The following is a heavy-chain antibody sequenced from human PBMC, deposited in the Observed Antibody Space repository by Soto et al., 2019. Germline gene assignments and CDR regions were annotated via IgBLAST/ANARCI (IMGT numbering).Heavy chain of an antibody. D-gene: IGHD3-3*01. CDR3: ARNALNFLSGYWRSCHFAQ. V-gene: IGHV1-18*01. J-gene: IGHJ4*02. CDR1: GYTFTSYG. Sequence: ASVKVSCKASGYTFTSYGISWVRQAPGQGLEWMGWISAYNGNTNYAQKLQGRVTMTTDTSTSTAYLELRSLRSADTAVYYCARNALNFLSGYWRSCHFAQWRQGTVVSV. CDR2: ISAYNGNT.